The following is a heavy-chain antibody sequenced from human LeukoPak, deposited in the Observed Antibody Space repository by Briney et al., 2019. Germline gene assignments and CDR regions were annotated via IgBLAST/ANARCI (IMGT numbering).Heavy chain of an antibody. CDR2: TKHDGSER. CDR1: GFTFSSCW. J-gene: IGHJ4*02. D-gene: IGHD1-26*01. Sequence: GGSLRLSCAASGFTFSSCWMTCARQAPGKGLEWVANTKHDGSERYYVDSVKGRFTISRDNVKNSLFLQMDSLRAEDTAVYYCAWVGLCWDYYLDHWGQGTLVTVTS. CDR3: AWVGLCWDYYLDH. V-gene: IGHV3-7*04.